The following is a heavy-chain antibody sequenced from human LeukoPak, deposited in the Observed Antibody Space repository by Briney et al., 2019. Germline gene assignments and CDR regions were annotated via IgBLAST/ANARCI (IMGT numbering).Heavy chain of an antibody. Sequence: GGSLRLSCAASGFTFSSYAMSWVRQAPGKGLEWVSAIIGSGGGTYYADSVKGRFTISRDNSKNTLYLQMNSLRAEDTAVYYCAKEGYAWGSYYNDYWGQGTLVTVSS. CDR1: GFTFSSYA. J-gene: IGHJ4*02. CDR3: AKEGYAWGSYYNDY. CDR2: IIGSGGGT. V-gene: IGHV3-23*01. D-gene: IGHD3-10*01.